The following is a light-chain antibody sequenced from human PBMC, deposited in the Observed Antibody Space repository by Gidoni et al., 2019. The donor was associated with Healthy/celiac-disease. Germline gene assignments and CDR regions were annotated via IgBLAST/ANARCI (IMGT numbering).Light chain of an antibody. Sequence: DNKMTQSPSTLSASVGDRVTITCRASQSISSWLAWYQQKPGKAPNLLIYKASSLESGVPSRFSGIGSGTDFTLTISSLQPDDFATYYCQQYNSYSSTFGQGTKVEIK. CDR1: QSISSW. CDR3: QQYNSYSST. J-gene: IGKJ1*01. V-gene: IGKV1-5*03. CDR2: KAS.